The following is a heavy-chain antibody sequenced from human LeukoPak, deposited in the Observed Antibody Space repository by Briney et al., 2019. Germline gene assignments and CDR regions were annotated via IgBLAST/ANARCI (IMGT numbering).Heavy chain of an antibody. D-gene: IGHD1-1*01. Sequence: SDTLSLTCAVSGYSISSTSWWGWIRQPPGKGLEWIGYIYYSGSTYYNPSLKSRVTMSVDTSKNQFSLKLSFVTAVDTAVYYCARTNERERGGESFHFWGQGTMVTVSS. J-gene: IGHJ3*01. CDR1: GYSISSTSW. CDR2: IYYSGST. CDR3: ARTNERERGGESFHF. V-gene: IGHV4-28*01.